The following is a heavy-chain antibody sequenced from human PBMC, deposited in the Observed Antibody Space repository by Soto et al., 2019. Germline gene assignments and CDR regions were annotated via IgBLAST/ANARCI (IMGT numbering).Heavy chain of an antibody. CDR2: IYHSGST. J-gene: IGHJ6*02. D-gene: IGHD5-12*01. CDR3: GGYSGHGHSLGGYGMDV. Sequence: PSETLSLTCAVSGGSISSSNWWSWVRQPPGKGLEWIGEIYHSGSTNYNPSLKSRVTISVDKSKNQFSLKLSSVTAADTAVYYCGGYSGHGHSLGGYGMDVWGQGTTVTVSS. CDR1: GGSISSSNW. V-gene: IGHV4-4*02.